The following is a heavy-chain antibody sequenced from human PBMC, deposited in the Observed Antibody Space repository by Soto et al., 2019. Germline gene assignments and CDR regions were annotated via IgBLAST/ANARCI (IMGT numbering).Heavy chain of an antibody. V-gene: IGHV1-18*01. CDR1: GYTFTSYG. Sequence: ASLKVSCKASGYTFTSYGISWARQAPGQGLEWMGWISAYNGNTNYAQKLQGRVTMTTDTSTSTAYMELRSLRSDDTAVYYCARVSYEITIFGVVIISRIDYWGQGTLVTVSS. CDR2: ISAYNGNT. CDR3: ARVSYEITIFGVVIISRIDY. D-gene: IGHD3-3*01. J-gene: IGHJ4*02.